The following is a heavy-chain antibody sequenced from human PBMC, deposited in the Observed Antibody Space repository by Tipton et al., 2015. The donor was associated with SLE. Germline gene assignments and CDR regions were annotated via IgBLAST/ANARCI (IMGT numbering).Heavy chain of an antibody. Sequence: SLRLSCAASGFTFSSYAMSWVRQAPGKGLEWVSVIYSGGSSTYYADSVKGRFTISRDNSKNTLYLQMNSLRAEDTAVYYCATELFRGYTSGWGPDYWGQGTLVTVSS. J-gene: IGHJ4*02. V-gene: IGHV3-23*03. CDR2: IYSGGSST. CDR3: ATELFRGYTSGWGPDY. CDR1: GFTFSSYA. D-gene: IGHD6-19*01.